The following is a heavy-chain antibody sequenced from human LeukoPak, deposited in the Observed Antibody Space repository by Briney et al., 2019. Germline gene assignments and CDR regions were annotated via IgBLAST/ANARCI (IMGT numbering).Heavy chain of an antibody. J-gene: IGHJ4*02. CDR2: INPNSGGT. D-gene: IGHD6-19*01. CDR1: GYTFTGYY. CDR3: ARGPYSSGWFGEHAYYFDS. Sequence: GASVKVSCKASGYTFTGYYMHCVRQAPGQGLEWMGWINPNSGGTNYAQKFQGRVTMTRDTSISTAYMELSRLRSDDTAVYYCARGPYSSGWFGEHAYYFDSWGQGTLVTVSS. V-gene: IGHV1-2*02.